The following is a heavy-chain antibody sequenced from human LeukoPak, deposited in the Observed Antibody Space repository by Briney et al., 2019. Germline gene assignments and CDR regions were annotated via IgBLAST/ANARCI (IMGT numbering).Heavy chain of an antibody. CDR2: ISYDGSNK. V-gene: IGHV3-30*04. D-gene: IGHD2-15*01. CDR3: ARELYIVVVVAADYYGMDV. Sequence: GGSLRLSCAASGFTFSSYAMHWVRQAPGKGLEWVAVISYDGSNKYYADSVKGRFTISRDNSKNTMYLQMNSLRGEDTAVYYCARELYIVVVVAADYYGMDVWGKGTTVTVSS. J-gene: IGHJ6*04. CDR1: GFTFSSYA.